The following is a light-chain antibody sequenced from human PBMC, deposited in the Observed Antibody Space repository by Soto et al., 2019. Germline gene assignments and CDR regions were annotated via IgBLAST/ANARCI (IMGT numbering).Light chain of an antibody. CDR2: EVT. CDR1: SSDVATYNL. CDR3: CSRV. Sequence: QSVLTQPASVSGSPGQSITISCTGTSSDVATYNLVSWYQQRPGTAPQHIIYEVTKRPSGVSTRFSGSQSGNTASLTISGLQADDEADYYCCSRVFGGGTKLTVL. J-gene: IGLJ3*02. V-gene: IGLV2-23*02.